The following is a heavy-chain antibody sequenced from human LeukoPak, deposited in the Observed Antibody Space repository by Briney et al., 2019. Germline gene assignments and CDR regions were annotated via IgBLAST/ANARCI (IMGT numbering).Heavy chain of an antibody. J-gene: IGHJ5*01. CDR1: GFNFTAYW. D-gene: IGHD3-22*01. Sequence: GESLKISCKGSGFNFTAYWIAWVRQMPGKGLEWMGISHPIISDTKYSPSFQGQVTISADKSSSTAYLQWNSLKASDTAMYYCARHQYYYDSSGNYGWFDSWGQGTLVTVSS. CDR3: ARHQYYYDSSGNYGWFDS. V-gene: IGHV5-51*01. CDR2: SHPIISDT.